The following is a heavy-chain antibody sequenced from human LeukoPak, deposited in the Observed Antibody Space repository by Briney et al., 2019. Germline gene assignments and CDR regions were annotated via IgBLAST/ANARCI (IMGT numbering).Heavy chain of an antibody. Sequence: GESLKISCKGSGYSFTSYWIGWVRQMPGKGLEWMGIIYPGDSDTRYSPSFQGQVTISADKSISTAYLQWSSLKASDTAMYYCARPRVGVKGHEGAFDIWGQGTMVTVSS. V-gene: IGHV5-51*01. CDR2: IYPGDSDT. CDR3: ARPRVGVKGHEGAFDI. D-gene: IGHD2-21*01. CDR1: GYSFTSYW. J-gene: IGHJ3*02.